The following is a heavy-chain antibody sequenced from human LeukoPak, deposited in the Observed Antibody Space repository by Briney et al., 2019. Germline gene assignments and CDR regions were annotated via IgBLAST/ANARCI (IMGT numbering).Heavy chain of an antibody. V-gene: IGHV4-59*01. CDR2: IYYSGST. D-gene: IGHD6-19*01. CDR3: ARAVAGYYYGMDV. CDR1: GGSISSYY. J-gene: IGHJ6*02. Sequence: SETLSLTCTVSGGSISSYYWSWIRQPPGKGLEWIGYIYYSGSTNYNPSLKSRVTISVDTSKNQFSLKLSSVTAADMAVYYCARAVAGYYYGMDVWGQGTTVTVSS.